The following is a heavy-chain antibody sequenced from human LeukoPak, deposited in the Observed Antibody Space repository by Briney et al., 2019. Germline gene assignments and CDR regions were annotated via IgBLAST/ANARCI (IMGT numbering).Heavy chain of an antibody. V-gene: IGHV3-7*01. CDR1: GFTFSSYW. CDR3: AREISSSWLYYFDY. D-gene: IGHD6-13*01. CDR2: IKQDGSEK. Sequence: GGSLRLSCAASGFTFSSYWMSWVRQAPGKGLEWVANIKQDGSEKYYVDSVKGRFTTSRDNAKNSLYLQMNSLRAEDTAVYYCAREISSSWLYYFDYWGQGTLVTVSS. J-gene: IGHJ4*02.